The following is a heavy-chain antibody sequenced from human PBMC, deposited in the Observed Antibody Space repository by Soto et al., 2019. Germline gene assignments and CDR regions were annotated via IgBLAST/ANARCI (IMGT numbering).Heavy chain of an antibody. CDR3: AKDAPPPYYYDSRPFDY. Sequence: GGSLRLSCAASGFTFSSYAMSWVRQAPGKGLEWVSAISGSGGSTYYADSVKGRFTISRDNSKNTLYLQMNSLRAEETAVYYCAKDAPPPYYYDSRPFDYWGQGTLVTVSS. D-gene: IGHD3-22*01. J-gene: IGHJ4*02. CDR1: GFTFSSYA. CDR2: ISGSGGST. V-gene: IGHV3-23*01.